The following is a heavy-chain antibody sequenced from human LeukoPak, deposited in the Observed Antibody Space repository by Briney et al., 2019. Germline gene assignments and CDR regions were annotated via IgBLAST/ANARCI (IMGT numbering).Heavy chain of an antibody. CDR3: ARGYWGEYQLLSGRVWYYYGMDV. J-gene: IGHJ6*02. CDR2: INHSGST. V-gene: IGHV4-34*01. D-gene: IGHD2-2*01. CDR1: GGSISGYY. Sequence: SETLSLTCAVYGGSISGYYWSWIGQPQGKGLEWIGEINHSGSTNYNPSLKSRVTISVDTSKNQFSLKLSSVTAADTAVYYCARGYWGEYQLLSGRVWYYYGMDVWGQGTTVTVSS.